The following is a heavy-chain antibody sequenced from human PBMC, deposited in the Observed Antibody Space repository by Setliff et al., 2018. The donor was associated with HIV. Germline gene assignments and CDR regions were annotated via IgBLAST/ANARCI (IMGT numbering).Heavy chain of an antibody. CDR3: AAASSWDPLLDY. Sequence: NPSETLSLTCTVSGDSINSGTYYWSWIRQPAGKGLEWIGRLHLSGDTNYNPSLKSRVTMSIDTSKNQFSLKLSSVTAADTAVYYCAAASSWDPLLDYWGQGTLVTVSS. CDR1: GDSINSGTYY. CDR2: LHLSGDT. V-gene: IGHV4-61*02. J-gene: IGHJ4*02. D-gene: IGHD6-13*01.